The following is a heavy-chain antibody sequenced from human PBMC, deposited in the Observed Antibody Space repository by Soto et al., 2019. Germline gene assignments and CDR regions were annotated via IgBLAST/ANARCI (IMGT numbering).Heavy chain of an antibody. CDR1: GCSISSDY. Sequence: SETPSLTRTVPGCSISSDYWRLIRQPPGKGLEWIGYIYYTGSTKYNPSLKSRVTISVDTSKNQFSLKLSSVTAADTAVYYCARRYGSCFDYWGQGTLVTVSS. CDR3: ARRYGSCFDY. CDR2: IYYTGST. D-gene: IGHD5-18*01. V-gene: IGHV4-59*08. J-gene: IGHJ4*02.